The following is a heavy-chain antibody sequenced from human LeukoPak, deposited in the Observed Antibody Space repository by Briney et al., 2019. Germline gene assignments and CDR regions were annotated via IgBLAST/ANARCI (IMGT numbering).Heavy chain of an antibody. Sequence: RTGGSLRLSCAASGFTFSSYSMNRVRQAPGKGLEWVSSISSSSSYIYYAGSVKGRFTISRDNAKNSLYLQMNSLRAEDTAVYYCGAAGKLVDYWGQGTLVTVSS. D-gene: IGHD6-13*01. CDR2: ISSSSSYI. V-gene: IGHV3-21*01. CDR3: GAAGKLVDY. J-gene: IGHJ4*02. CDR1: GFTFSSYS.